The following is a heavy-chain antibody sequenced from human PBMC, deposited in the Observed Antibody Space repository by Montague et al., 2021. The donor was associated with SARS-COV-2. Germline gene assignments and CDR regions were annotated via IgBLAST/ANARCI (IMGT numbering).Heavy chain of an antibody. J-gene: IGHJ6*02. D-gene: IGHD6-13*01. CDR2: ISDSGRT. V-gene: IGHV4-59*13. Sequence: SETLSLTCTVSGDSIRSYHWTWIRQPPGKGLEWIGRISDSGRTIYNPSLKSRVTISVDTSKNQFFLNLKSMVAADTAIYYCTRDRGIAAADNYYYGMDVWGPGTTVTLSS. CDR3: TRDRGIAAADNYYYGMDV. CDR1: GDSIRSYH.